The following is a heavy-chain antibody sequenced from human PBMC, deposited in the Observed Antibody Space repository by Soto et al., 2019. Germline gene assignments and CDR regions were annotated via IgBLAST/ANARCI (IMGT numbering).Heavy chain of an antibody. V-gene: IGHV3-23*01. D-gene: IGHD2-21*02. CDR2: ISGSSVIT. J-gene: IGHJ4*02. CDR3: ANMGAYCGGDCYSW. Sequence: EVQLLESGGGLVQPGGSLRLSCTASGFTFVNYAMTWVRQAPGKGLEWVSVISGSSVITYYADSVKGRFTISRDNSKNMLYLQMNSLRAEDTAVYSCANMGAYCGGDCYSWWGQGTLVTVSS. CDR1: GFTFVNYA.